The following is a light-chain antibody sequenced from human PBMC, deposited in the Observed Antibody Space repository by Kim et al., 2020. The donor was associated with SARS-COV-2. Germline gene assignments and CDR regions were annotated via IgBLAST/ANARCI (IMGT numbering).Light chain of an antibody. J-gene: IGLJ3*02. CDR2: SNN. CDR3: AAWDDSLNGWV. Sequence: GQRVTLSCSGSSSNIGTNTVNWYHQLPGTAPILLIYSNNQRPSGVPDRFSGSKSGTSASLAISGLQSEDEADYYCAAWDDSLNGWVFGGGTQLTVL. V-gene: IGLV1-44*01. CDR1: SSNIGTNT.